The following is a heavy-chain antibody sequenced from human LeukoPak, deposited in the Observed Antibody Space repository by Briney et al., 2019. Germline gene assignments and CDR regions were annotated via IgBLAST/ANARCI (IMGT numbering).Heavy chain of an antibody. J-gene: IGHJ4*02. V-gene: IGHV4-39*01. Sequence: KSSETLSLTCTVSGGSISSSSYYWGWIRQPPGKGLEWIGSIYYSGSTYYNPSLKSRVTISVDTSKNQFSLKLSSVTAADTAVYYCARHRQSGAYYDSSGYHDYWGQGTLVTVSS. CDR3: ARHRQSGAYYDSSGYHDY. CDR1: GGSISSSSYY. CDR2: IYYSGST. D-gene: IGHD3-22*01.